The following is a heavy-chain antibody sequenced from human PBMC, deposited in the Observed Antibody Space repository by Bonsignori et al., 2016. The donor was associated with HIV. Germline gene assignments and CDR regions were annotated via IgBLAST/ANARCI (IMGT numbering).Heavy chain of an antibody. J-gene: IGHJ4*02. CDR3: ARDENGYGYFDY. D-gene: IGHD5-12*01. V-gene: IGHV4-39*07. CDR2: IYYSGST. Sequence: PGKGLEWIGSIYYSGSTYYNPSLKSRVTISVDTSKNQFSLKMSSVTAADTAVYYCARDENGYGYFDYWGQGTLVTVSS.